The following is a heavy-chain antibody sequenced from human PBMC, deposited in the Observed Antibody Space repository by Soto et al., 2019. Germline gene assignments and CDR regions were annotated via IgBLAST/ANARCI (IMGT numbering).Heavy chain of an antibody. J-gene: IGHJ6*02. V-gene: IGHV4-4*02. CDR3: AMLSLSYGGDG. D-gene: IGHD2-15*01. Sequence: SETLSLTCAVSGGSISSANWWTWVRQPPGKGLEWIGEIYHGGSTSYNPSLKSRVTLSLDKFKNHFSLNLTSVTAADKAVYYCAMLSLSYGGDGWGQGTTVTVAS. CDR2: IYHGGST. CDR1: GGSISSANW.